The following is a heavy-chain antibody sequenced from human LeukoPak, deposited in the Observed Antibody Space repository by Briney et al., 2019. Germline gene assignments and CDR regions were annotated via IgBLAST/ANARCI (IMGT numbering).Heavy chain of an antibody. Sequence: PGGSLRLSCAASGFTFSDYYMSWIRQAPGEGLEWVSYISSSGSTIYYADSVKGRFTISRENAKNSLYLQMNSLRAEDTAVYYCARGEREYDYVWGSFDYWGQGTLVTVSS. CDR2: ISSSGSTI. J-gene: IGHJ4*02. D-gene: IGHD3-16*01. CDR3: ARGEREYDYVWGSFDY. CDR1: GFTFSDYY. V-gene: IGHV3-11*01.